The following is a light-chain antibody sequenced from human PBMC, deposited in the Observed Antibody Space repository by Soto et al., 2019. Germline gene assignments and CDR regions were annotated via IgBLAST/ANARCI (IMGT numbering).Light chain of an antibody. CDR3: QQYNSYSRT. CDR2: DAS. J-gene: IGKJ1*01. CDR1: QDINIY. Sequence: MTQSPSSLFASVGDRGTITGQATQDINIYLNWYQQKPGKAPNLLIYDASSLQGGVPSRFSGIGSGTEFTLTISSLQPDDFGTYYCQQYNSYSRTFGQGTKVDIK. V-gene: IGKV1-5*01.